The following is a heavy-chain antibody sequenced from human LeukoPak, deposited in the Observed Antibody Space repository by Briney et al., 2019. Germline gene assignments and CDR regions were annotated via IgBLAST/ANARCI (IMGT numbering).Heavy chain of an antibody. CDR3: AKDALTERHLSSSTWYPIDQ. V-gene: IGHV3-30*04. Sequence: GGSLRLSCAASGFTFSSYAMHWVRQAPGKGLEWVAVISYDGSNKYYADSVKGRFTISRDNSKNTLYLQMNSLRAEDTAVYYCAKDALTERHLSSSTWYPIDQWGQGTLVTVSS. J-gene: IGHJ4*02. D-gene: IGHD6-13*01. CDR2: ISYDGSNK. CDR1: GFTFSSYA.